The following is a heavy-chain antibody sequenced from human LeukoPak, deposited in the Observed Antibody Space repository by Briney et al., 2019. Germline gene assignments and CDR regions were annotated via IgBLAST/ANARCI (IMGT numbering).Heavy chain of an antibody. CDR2: ISGSGGST. CDR1: GFTFSSYA. D-gene: IGHD3-22*01. V-gene: IGHV3-23*01. Sequence: GGSLRLSCAASGFTFSSYAMSWVRQAPGKGLEWVSAISGSGGSTYYADSVKGRFTISRDNSKNTLYLLMNSLRAEDTAVYYCAKDGDSSGFSFDYWGQGTLVTVSS. CDR3: AKDGDSSGFSFDY. J-gene: IGHJ4*02.